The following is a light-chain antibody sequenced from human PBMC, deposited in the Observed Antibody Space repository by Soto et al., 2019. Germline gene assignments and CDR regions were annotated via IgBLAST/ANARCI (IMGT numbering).Light chain of an antibody. J-gene: IGKJ5*01. CDR2: GAS. CDR3: QQYNNWPIT. V-gene: IGKV3-15*01. Sequence: EIVMTQSPATLSVSPGERATLSCRASQSVSSNLAWYQQKAGQAPRLLIYGASTRATGIPARFSGSGSGTAFTLTISSLQSEDFAVYYCQQYNNWPITFVQGTRLEIK. CDR1: QSVSSN.